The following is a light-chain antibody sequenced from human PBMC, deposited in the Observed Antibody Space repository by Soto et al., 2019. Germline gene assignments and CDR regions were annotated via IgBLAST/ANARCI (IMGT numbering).Light chain of an antibody. V-gene: IGKV3-15*01. J-gene: IGKJ5*01. CDR2: GAS. CDR1: QSVSSN. CDR3: QQYNNWPV. Sequence: EIVMTQSPATLSVSPGERATLSCRASQSVSSNLAWYQQKPGQAPRLLIYGASTRATGIPARFSGSGSGTEFTHTISSLQSEDFAVYYCQQYNNWPVFGQGTRLEIK.